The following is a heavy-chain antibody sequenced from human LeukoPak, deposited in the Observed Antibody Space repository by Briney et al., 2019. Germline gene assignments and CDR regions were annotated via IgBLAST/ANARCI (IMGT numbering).Heavy chain of an antibody. D-gene: IGHD6-13*01. V-gene: IGHV3-21*01. J-gene: IGHJ6*02. Sequence: GGSLSPSCAASGFPFGNYSMKWVRQAPGKGLGWVSSISSSSSYIYYADSVKGRFTISRDNAKNSLYLQMNSLRAEDTAVYYCARDVEKRGIAAAGWPYYYYGMDVWGQGTTVTVSS. CDR3: ARDVEKRGIAAAGWPYYYYGMDV. CDR1: GFPFGNYS. CDR2: ISSSSSYI.